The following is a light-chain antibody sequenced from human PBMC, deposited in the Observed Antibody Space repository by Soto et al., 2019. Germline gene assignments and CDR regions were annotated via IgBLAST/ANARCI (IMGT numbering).Light chain of an antibody. J-gene: IGLJ2*01. V-gene: IGLV2-8*01. CDR2: EVS. Sequence: SVLTQPPSASGSPGQSVTISCTGSSSDVGGYNYVSWYQQHPGKAPKLMIYEVSKRPSGGPDRLSGSKSGNTASLPVSGLQAEDEADYYCSSYGGSNTVVFGGGTKLTVL. CDR1: SSDVGGYNY. CDR3: SSYGGSNTVV.